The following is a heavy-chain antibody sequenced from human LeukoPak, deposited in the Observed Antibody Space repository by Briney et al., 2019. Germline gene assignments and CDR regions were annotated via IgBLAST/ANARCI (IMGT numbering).Heavy chain of an antibody. CDR3: ARSLVYCGSDCYFAPDQNWFDP. CDR2: INPDSGGT. CDR1: GYSLTALA. V-gene: IGHV1-2*02. Sequence: ASVKVSCKVSGYSLTALAIHWVRQAPGRGLEWMGWINPDSGGTNYAQQFQGRVTMTRDTSISTAYMELSSLRSDDTAVYYCARSLVYCGSDCYFAPDQNWFDPWGQGTLVTVSS. D-gene: IGHD2-21*02. J-gene: IGHJ5*02.